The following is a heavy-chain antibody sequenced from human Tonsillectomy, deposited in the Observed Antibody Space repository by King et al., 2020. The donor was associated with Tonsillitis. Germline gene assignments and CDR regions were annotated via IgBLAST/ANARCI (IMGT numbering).Heavy chain of an antibody. CDR2: TYIGGTT. CDR1: GFIVSSKY. Sequence: VQLVESGGGLVQPGGSLRLSCAASGFIVSSKYMTWVRQSPGKGLEWVSVTYIGGTTYYADSVKGRFTISRDNSKNTLYLQMNSLRDEDTAVYYCASEAVLVARTDALDIWGQGTMVTVSS. CDR3: ASEAVLVARTDALDI. V-gene: IGHV3-66*01. D-gene: IGHD2-15*01. J-gene: IGHJ3*02.